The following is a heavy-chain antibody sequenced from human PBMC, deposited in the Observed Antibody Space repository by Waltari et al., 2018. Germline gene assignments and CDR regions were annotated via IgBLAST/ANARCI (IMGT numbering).Heavy chain of an antibody. Sequence: EVQLVESGGGLVQPGGSLRLSCAASGFTFSDFAMSWVRQAPGKGLEWGSAMSGSGSSTYYADSVKGRFTISRDNAKNSLYLQMNSLRAEDTAVYYCAKSYSGSYAGWGYWGQGTLVTVSS. V-gene: IGHV3-23*04. CDR2: MSGSGSST. J-gene: IGHJ4*02. D-gene: IGHD1-26*01. CDR3: AKSYSGSYAGWGY. CDR1: GFTFSDFA.